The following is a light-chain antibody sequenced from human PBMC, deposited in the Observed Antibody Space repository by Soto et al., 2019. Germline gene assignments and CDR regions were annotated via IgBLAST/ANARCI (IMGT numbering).Light chain of an antibody. CDR1: SGHSSYT. Sequence: QSVLTQSPSASASLGASVKLTCTLSSGHSSYTIAWHQQQPEKGPRYLMNLNSDGSHNKGDGIPDRFSGSTSGAERYLTISSLHSEDEADYYCQTWGNGIVVFGGGTKVTVL. J-gene: IGLJ2*01. CDR2: LNSDGSH. CDR3: QTWGNGIVV. V-gene: IGLV4-69*01.